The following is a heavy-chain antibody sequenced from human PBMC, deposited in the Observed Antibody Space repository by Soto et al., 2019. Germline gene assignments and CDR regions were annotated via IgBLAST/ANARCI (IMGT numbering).Heavy chain of an antibody. CDR3: ARSLGVFGTVTLAFDI. CDR2: IDYSGST. V-gene: IGHV4-61*01. J-gene: IGHJ3*02. Sequence: SETLSLTCTVSGGSVSSGSYYWSWIRQPPGKGLEWIGYIDYSGSTNYNPSLKSRVTISVDTSKNQFSLKLSSVTAADTAVYYCARSLGVFGTVTLAFDIWGQGTMVTVSS. D-gene: IGHD4-17*01. CDR1: GGSVSSGSYY.